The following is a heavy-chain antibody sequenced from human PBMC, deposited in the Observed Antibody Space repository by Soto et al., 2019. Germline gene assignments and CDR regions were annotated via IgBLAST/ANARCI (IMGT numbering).Heavy chain of an antibody. J-gene: IGHJ4*02. CDR2: ISYDGSNK. Sequence: GGSLRLSCAASGFTFSSYGMHWVRQAPGKGLEWVAVISYDGSNKYYADSVKGRFTISRDNSKNTLYLQMNSLRAEDTAVYYCAKDGPVLSGYYFTGPYYFDYWGQGTLVTVSS. D-gene: IGHD3-22*01. CDR1: GFTFSSYG. CDR3: AKDGPVLSGYYFTGPYYFDY. V-gene: IGHV3-30*18.